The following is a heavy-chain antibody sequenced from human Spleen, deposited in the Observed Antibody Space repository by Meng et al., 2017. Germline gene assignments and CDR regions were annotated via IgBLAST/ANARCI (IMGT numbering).Heavy chain of an antibody. CDR3: AINRAGYCSGGSCYDY. V-gene: IGHV3-15*01. Sequence: GGSLRLSCVASGLSFTDAWMSWVRQAPGKGLEWVGRIKRNSDGGTIDYAAPVKGRFTISRDDSKNTLYLQMNSLRAEDTAIYYCAINRAGYCSGGSCYDYWGQGTLVTVSS. J-gene: IGHJ4*02. CDR1: GLSFTDAW. D-gene: IGHD2-15*01. CDR2: IKRNSDGGTI.